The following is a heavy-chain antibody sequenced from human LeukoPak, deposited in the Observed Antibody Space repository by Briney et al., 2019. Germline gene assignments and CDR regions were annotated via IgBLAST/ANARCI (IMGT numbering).Heavy chain of an antibody. V-gene: IGHV4-39*07. CDR1: GGSISRSSYY. CDR3: ARGGGGGYFHLFVY. Sequence: PSETLSLTCSVSGGSISRSSYYWGWIRQPPGKGLEWIGSLYNTETTYYNPSLQSRVTISVDTSKNQFSLKLSSVTAADTAVYYCARGGGGGYFHLFVYWGQGTLVTVSS. J-gene: IGHJ4*02. D-gene: IGHD5-12*01. CDR2: LYNTETT.